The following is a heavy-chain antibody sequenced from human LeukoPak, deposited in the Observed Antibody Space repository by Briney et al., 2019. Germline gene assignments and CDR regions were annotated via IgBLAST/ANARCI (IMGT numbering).Heavy chain of an antibody. Sequence: PSETLSLTCAVYIESFSGYHWNWVRQAPGKGLEWVSYISSSGSTIYYADSVKGRFTISRDNAKNSLYLQMNSLRAEDTAVYYCAREGRKSRGVDIVRKKETGYYYMDVWGKGTTVTVSS. CDR1: IESFSGYH. CDR2: ISSSGSTI. CDR3: AREGRKSRGVDIVRKKETGYYYMDV. D-gene: IGHD2-15*01. J-gene: IGHJ6*03. V-gene: IGHV3-48*04.